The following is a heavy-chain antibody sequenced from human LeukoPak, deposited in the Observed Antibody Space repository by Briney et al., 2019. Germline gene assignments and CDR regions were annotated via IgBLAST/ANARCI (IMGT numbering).Heavy chain of an antibody. V-gene: IGHV3-7*01. J-gene: IGHJ4*02. D-gene: IGHD2-15*01. Sequence: GGSPRLSCAASGFTFSGYPIHWVRQAPGKGLEWVANIKEDGSEKYYVDSVKGRFTISRDNAKNSVYLQMNSLRAEDTAVYYCAREGDYYCSGGSCYDYWGQGTLVTVSS. CDR3: AREGDYYCSGGSCYDY. CDR1: GFTFSGYP. CDR2: IKEDGSEK.